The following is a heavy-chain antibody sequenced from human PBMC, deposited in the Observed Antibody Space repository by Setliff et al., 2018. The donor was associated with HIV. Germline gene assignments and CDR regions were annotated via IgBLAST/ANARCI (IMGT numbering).Heavy chain of an antibody. CDR1: GFTFSSYS. CDR2: ISGSGGST. CDR3: AKVDTAMVVHYYDSSGYLRSFDS. Sequence: GSLRLSCAASGFTFSSYSMNWVRQAPGKGLEWVSFISGSGGSTYYADSVKGRFTISRDNSKNTLYLQMNSLRAEDTAVYYCAKVDTAMVVHYYDSSGYLRSFDSWGQGTLVTVSS. V-gene: IGHV3-23*01. J-gene: IGHJ4*02. D-gene: IGHD3-22*01.